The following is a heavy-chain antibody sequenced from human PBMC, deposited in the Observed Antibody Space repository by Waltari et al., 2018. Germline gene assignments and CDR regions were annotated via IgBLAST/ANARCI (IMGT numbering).Heavy chain of an antibody. V-gene: IGHV3-23*01. J-gene: IGHJ4*02. Sequence: EVQLLESGGGLVQPGGSLRLSCAASGFTFSRSAMSWVRQAPGKGLEWVSGISGSGERTDDADSVKGRFTISRDNSKNTLSLQMNSLRVEDTAIYYCAKGANPQHPYHFENWGQGTLVTVSS. CDR3: AKGANPQHPYHFEN. CDR2: ISGSGERT. CDR1: GFTFSRSA.